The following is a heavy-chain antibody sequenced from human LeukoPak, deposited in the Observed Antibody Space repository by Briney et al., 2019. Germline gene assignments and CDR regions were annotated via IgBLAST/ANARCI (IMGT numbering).Heavy chain of an antibody. J-gene: IGHJ4*02. Sequence: SETLSLTCTVSGGSVSSSSYYRSWIRQPPGKGLEWIGYIYYSGSTNYSPSLRSRVTISIDTSKNQFSLKLNSVTAADTAVYHCARDGDYDSSSHFVGYRGQGALVLVSS. CDR2: IYYSGST. V-gene: IGHV4-61*01. CDR3: ARDGDYDSSSHFVGY. D-gene: IGHD3-22*01. CDR1: GGSVSSSSYY.